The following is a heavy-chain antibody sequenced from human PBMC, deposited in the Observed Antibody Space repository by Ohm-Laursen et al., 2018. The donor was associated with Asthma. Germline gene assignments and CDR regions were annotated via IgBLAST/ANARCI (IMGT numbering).Heavy chain of an antibody. D-gene: IGHD3-16*02. CDR1: GFTFRSYA. J-gene: IGHJ4*02. V-gene: IGHV3-30-3*02. CDR3: ASSRYSYSLA. Sequence: SLRLSCSASGFTFRSYAMHWVRQAPGKGLEWVAVGGSYYDGGLKYYADSVNGRFTVSRDDSKNTLYLQMNSLRPDDTAVYFCASSRYSYSLARGQGTLVTVSS. CDR2: GGSYYDGGLK.